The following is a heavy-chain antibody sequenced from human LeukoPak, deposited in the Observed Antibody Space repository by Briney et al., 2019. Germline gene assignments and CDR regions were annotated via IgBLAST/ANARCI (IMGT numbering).Heavy chain of an antibody. D-gene: IGHD3-10*01. Sequence: ASVKVSCKASGYTFTSYAMHWVRQAPGQRLEWMGWINAGNGNTKYSQKFQGRVTITRDTSASTAYMELSSLRSEDTAVYYCARSPGGYYGSGSYYRVRNYYFDYWGQGTLVTVSS. CDR1: GYTFTSYA. V-gene: IGHV1-3*01. J-gene: IGHJ4*02. CDR3: ARSPGGYYGSGSYYRVRNYYFDY. CDR2: INAGNGNT.